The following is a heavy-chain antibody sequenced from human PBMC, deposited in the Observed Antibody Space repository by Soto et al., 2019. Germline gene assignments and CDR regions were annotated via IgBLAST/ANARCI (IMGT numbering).Heavy chain of an antibody. D-gene: IGHD6-13*01. Sequence: GGSLRLSCAASGFTFSSYWMHWVRQAPGKGLVWVSRINSDGSSTSYADTVKGRFTISRDNAKNTLYLQMNSLRAEDTAVYYCATGSEYSSSWYPLYYYYGMDVWGQGTTVTVSS. CDR2: INSDGSST. CDR3: ATGSEYSSSWYPLYYYYGMDV. CDR1: GFTFSSYW. J-gene: IGHJ6*02. V-gene: IGHV3-74*01.